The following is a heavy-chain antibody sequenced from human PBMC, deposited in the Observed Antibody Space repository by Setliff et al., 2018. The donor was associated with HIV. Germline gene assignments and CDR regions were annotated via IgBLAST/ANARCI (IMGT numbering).Heavy chain of an antibody. CDR2: IYYSGTT. Sequence: SETLSLTCTVSGSLTSYYWSWIRQSPEKGLEWIGYIYYSGTTNYNPALESRVTIAVDTSKNQFSLRLTSVTSADTAVYYCSRGGTMAEYWGPGKVVTVSS. V-gene: IGHV4-59*01. J-gene: IGHJ4*02. D-gene: IGHD1-7*01. CDR1: GSLTSYY. CDR3: SRGGTMAEY.